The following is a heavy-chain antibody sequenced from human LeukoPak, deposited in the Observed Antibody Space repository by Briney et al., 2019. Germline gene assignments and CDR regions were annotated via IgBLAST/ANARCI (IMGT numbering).Heavy chain of an antibody. CDR1: GYTLTELS. J-gene: IGHJ4*02. CDR2: FDPEDGET. V-gene: IGHV1-24*01. CDR3: ATVPCSGGSCYSLDFDY. Sequence: GASVKVSCKVSGYTLTELSMHWVRQAPGKGLEWMGGFDPEDGETIYAQKFQGRVTMTEDTSTDTAYMELSSLRSEDTAVYYCATVPCSGGSCYSLDFDYWGQGTLVTVSS. D-gene: IGHD2-15*01.